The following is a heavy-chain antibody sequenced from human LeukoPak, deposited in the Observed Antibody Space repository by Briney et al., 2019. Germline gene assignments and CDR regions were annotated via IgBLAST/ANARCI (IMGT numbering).Heavy chain of an antibody. D-gene: IGHD3-22*01. J-gene: IGHJ4*02. CDR3: AREGRRAYYYDSSGYYQGY. Sequence: ASVKVSCKASGYTFTSYGISWVRQAPGQGLEWMGIINPSGGGTSYAQKFQGRVTMTRDMSTSTVYMELSSLRSEDTAVYYCAREGRRAYYYDSSGYYQGYWGQGTLVTVSS. CDR2: INPSGGGT. V-gene: IGHV1-46*01. CDR1: GYTFTSYG.